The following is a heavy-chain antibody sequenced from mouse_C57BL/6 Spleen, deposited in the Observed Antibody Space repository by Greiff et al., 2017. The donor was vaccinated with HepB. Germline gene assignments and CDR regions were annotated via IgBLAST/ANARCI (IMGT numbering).Heavy chain of an antibody. CDR1: GFTFSSYT. Sequence: EVQGVESGGGLVKPGGSLKLSCAASGFTFSSYTMSWVRQTPEKRLEWVATISGSGGNTYYPDSVKGRFTISRDNAKNTLYLQMSSLRSEDTALYYCARHDSSGYGYWGQGTTLTVSS. V-gene: IGHV5-9*01. D-gene: IGHD3-2*02. CDR3: ARHDSSGYGY. J-gene: IGHJ2*01. CDR2: ISGSGGNT.